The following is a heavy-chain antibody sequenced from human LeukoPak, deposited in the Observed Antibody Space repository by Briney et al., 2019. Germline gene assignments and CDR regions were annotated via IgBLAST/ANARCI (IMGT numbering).Heavy chain of an antibody. CDR3: ARTAWFGELVYYYYMDV. V-gene: IGHV4-59*01. CDR1: GGSISSYY. J-gene: IGHJ6*03. Sequence: SETLSLTCTVSGGSISSYYWSWIRQPPGKGLEWIGYIYYSGSTNYNPSLKSRVTISVDTSKNQFSPKLSSVTAADTAVYYCARTAWFGELVYYYYMDVWGKGTTVTVSS. CDR2: IYYSGST. D-gene: IGHD3-10*01.